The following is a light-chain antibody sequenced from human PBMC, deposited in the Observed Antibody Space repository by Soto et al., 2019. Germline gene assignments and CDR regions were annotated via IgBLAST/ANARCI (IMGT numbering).Light chain of an antibody. J-gene: IGKJ2*01. CDR3: QQYNNCPYT. CDR2: GAS. Sequence: EIVLTQSPGTLSLSPGERATLSCRASQSVSSSYLAWYQQKPGQAPRLLIYGASSRATGIPDMFSGSWSGTEFTLTISSLQSEDFAVYYCQQYNNCPYTFGQGTKLEIK. CDR1: QSVSSSY. V-gene: IGKV3-20*01.